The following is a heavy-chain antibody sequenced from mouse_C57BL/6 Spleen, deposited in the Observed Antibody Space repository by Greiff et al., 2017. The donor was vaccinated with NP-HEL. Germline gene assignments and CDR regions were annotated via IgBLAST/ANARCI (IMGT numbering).Heavy chain of an antibody. D-gene: IGHD2-3*01. CDR1: GYTFTSYW. CDR2: IDPSDSYT. Sequence: QVQLQQPGAELVMPGASVKLSCKASGYTFTSYWMHWVKQRPGQGLEWIGEIDPSDSYTNYNQKFKGKSTLTVDKSSSTAYMQLSSLTSEDFAVYYCARQGYDYGNFDVWGTGTTVTVSS. J-gene: IGHJ1*03. CDR3: ARQGYDYGNFDV. V-gene: IGHV1-69*01.